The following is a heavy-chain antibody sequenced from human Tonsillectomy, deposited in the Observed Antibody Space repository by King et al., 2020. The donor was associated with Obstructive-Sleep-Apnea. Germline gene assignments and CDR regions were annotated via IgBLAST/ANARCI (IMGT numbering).Heavy chain of an antibody. CDR3: AKDLYIVGAGLVPFDY. D-gene: IGHD1-26*01. CDR1: GFTFSSYA. Sequence: VQLVESGGGLVQPGGSLRLSCAASGFTFSSYAMSWVRQAPGKGLEWVSAISGSGGSTYYADSVKGRFTISRDNSKNTLYLQMNSLRAEDTAVYYCAKDLYIVGAGLVPFDYWGQGTLVTVSS. V-gene: IGHV3-23*04. J-gene: IGHJ4*02. CDR2: ISGSGGST.